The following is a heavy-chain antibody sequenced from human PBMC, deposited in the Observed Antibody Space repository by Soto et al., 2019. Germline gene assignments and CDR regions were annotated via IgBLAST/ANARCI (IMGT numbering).Heavy chain of an antibody. V-gene: IGHV4-34*01. CDR3: AQCPRDGYNFNWFDP. CDR2: INHSGST. D-gene: IGHD5-12*01. CDR1: GGSFSGYY. J-gene: IGHJ5*02. Sequence: SETLSLTCAVYGGSFSGYYWSWIRQPPGKGLEWIGEINHSGSTNYNPSLKSRVTISVDTSKNQFSLKLSSVTAADTAVYYCAQCPRDGYNFNWFDPWGQGTLVTVSS.